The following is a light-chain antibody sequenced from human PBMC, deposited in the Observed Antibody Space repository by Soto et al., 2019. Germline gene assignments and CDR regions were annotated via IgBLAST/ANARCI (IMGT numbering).Light chain of an antibody. CDR2: AAS. CDR3: QQYQSWPRT. CDR1: QSVYSN. Sequence: IVMTHSPATLSVSPGGRATLSCRASQSVYSNFAWYQQKPGQAPRLLIYAASTRATDTPVRFSGSGSGTDFTLTSSSLQSVDFAVYYCQQYQSWPRTFGQGTKVEIK. V-gene: IGKV3-15*01. J-gene: IGKJ1*01.